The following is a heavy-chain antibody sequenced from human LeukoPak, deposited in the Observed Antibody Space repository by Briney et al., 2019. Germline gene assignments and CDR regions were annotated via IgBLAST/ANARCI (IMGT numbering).Heavy chain of an antibody. J-gene: IGHJ5*02. CDR3: ARYQLLEKNWFDP. D-gene: IGHD2-2*01. CDR2: ISAYDGNT. CDR1: GYSFTSYG. Sequence: GASVKVSCKASGYSFTSYGISWVRQAPGQGLEWMGWISAYDGNTNYAQNLQGRVTMTTDTSTSTAYMELRSLRSDDTAVYYCARYQLLEKNWFDPWGQGTLVTVSS. V-gene: IGHV1-18*01.